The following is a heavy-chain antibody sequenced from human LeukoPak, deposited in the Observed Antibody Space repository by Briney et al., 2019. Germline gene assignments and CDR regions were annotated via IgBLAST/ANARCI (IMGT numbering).Heavy chain of an antibody. D-gene: IGHD3-22*01. Sequence: GGSLRLSCAASGFTFSSYGMHWVRQAPGKGLEWVAFIRYDGSNKYYADSVKGRFTISRDNSKNTLYLQMNSLRAEDTAVYYCATDYYDSSGYYSTAGGMFDYWGQGTLVTVSS. CDR3: ATDYYDSSGYYSTAGGMFDY. CDR1: GFTFSSYG. V-gene: IGHV3-30*02. CDR2: IRYDGSNK. J-gene: IGHJ4*02.